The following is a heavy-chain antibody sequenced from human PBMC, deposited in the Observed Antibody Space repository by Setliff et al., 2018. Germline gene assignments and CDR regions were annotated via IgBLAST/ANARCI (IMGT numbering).Heavy chain of an antibody. CDR1: GDSISSSNW. CDR2: IYHSGST. V-gene: IGHV4-4*02. Sequence: SETLSLTCAVSGDSISSSNWWNWVRQPPGKGLEWIGEIYHSGSTKYNPSLKSRATISVDKSKNQFSLKLSSVTAADTAVYYCARSSYSGSYLNVWGQGTTVTVSS. D-gene: IGHD1-26*01. CDR3: ARSSYSGSYLNV. J-gene: IGHJ6*02.